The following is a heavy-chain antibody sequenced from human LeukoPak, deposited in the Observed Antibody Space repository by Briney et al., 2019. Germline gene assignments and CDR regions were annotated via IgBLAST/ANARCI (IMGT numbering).Heavy chain of an antibody. D-gene: IGHD1-26*01. J-gene: IGHJ6*02. V-gene: IGHV3-30-3*01. CDR1: GFTFSSYA. CDR3: ARDLWDYYYGMDV. Sequence: PGGSLRLSCAASGFTFSSYAMHWVRQAPGMGLEWVAVTSYDGNNQYYADSVKGRFTISRDNSKNTLYLQVNSLRAEDTAVYYCARDLWDYYYGMDVWGQGTTVTVS. CDR2: TSYDGNNQ.